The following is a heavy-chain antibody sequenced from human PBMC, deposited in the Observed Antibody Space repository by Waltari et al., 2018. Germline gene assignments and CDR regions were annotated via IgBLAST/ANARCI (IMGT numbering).Heavy chain of an antibody. CDR3: VVVAAVDY. V-gene: IGHV4-39*07. CDR2: IYYRGST. D-gene: IGHD2-15*01. Sequence: QLQLQESGPGLVKPSETLSLTCTVSGGSISSSSYYWGWIRQPPGKGLEWIGSIYYRGSTSYNPSLKSRVTISVDTSKNQFSRKLSSVTAADTAVYYCVVVAAVDYWGQGTLVTVSS. J-gene: IGHJ4*02. CDR1: GGSISSSSYY.